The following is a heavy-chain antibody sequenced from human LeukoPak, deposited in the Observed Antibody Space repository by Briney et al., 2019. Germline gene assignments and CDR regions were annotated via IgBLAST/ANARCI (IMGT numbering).Heavy chain of an antibody. CDR2: ISAYNGNT. CDR3: AKRVSGYCSSTSCSQGYYYYYYMDV. CDR1: GYTFTSYG. V-gene: IGHV1-18*01. D-gene: IGHD2-2*01. J-gene: IGHJ6*03. Sequence: GASVKVSCKASGYTFTSYGISWVRQAPGQGLEWMGWISAYNGNTNYAQKLQGRVTITADESTSTAYMELSSLRSEDTAVYYCAKRVSGYCSSTSCSQGYYYYYYMDVWGKGTTVTISS.